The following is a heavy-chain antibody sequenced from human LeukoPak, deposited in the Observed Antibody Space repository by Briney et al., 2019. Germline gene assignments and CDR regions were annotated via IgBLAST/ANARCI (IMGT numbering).Heavy chain of an antibody. J-gene: IGHJ4*02. V-gene: IGHV3-48*01. CDR1: GFTFNTYT. Sequence: GGSLRLSCAASGFTFNTYTMNWVRQAPGKGLEWVSYISSSSSTIYYADSVKGRFTISRDNAKNSLYLQMNSLRAEDTAAYYCARDDGGSWTNWGQGTLVTVSS. CDR2: ISSSSSTI. CDR3: ARDDGGSWTN. D-gene: IGHD2-15*01.